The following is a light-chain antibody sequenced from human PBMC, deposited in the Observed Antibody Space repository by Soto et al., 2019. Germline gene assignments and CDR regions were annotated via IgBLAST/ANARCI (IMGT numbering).Light chain of an antibody. CDR3: EQYHNWPPVT. CDR1: QRVSSN. Sequence: EIVMTQSPATLSVSPGERATIACRASQRVSSNLAWYQQKPGQAPRLLIYGSSISATGIPARFSGSGSGTELTLSVRILQSEECSVYYCEQYHNWPPVTFGGGTKGEI. V-gene: IGKV3D-15*03. CDR2: GSS. J-gene: IGKJ4*01.